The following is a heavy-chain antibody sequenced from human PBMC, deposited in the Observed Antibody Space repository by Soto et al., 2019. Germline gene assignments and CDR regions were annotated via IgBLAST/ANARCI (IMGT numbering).Heavy chain of an antibody. CDR3: VREGHYYFDY. J-gene: IGHJ4*02. CDR2: ISKSGGTT. CDR1: GFTFSAYE. Sequence: GGSLRLSCAASGFTFSAYEMHWVRQAPGQGLEWVSYISKSGGTTYYADSAKGRFTISRDDAKNSVYLQMSSLRPEDMAVYKCVREGHYYFDYWGREPWSPSPQ. V-gene: IGHV3-48*03.